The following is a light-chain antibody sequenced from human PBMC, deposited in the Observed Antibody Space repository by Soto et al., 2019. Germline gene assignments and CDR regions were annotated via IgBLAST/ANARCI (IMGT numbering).Light chain of an antibody. Sequence: EIWMTQYPATLSVSPGERATLSCWASQSVSIKLAWYQQKPGQAPRLLIYDTSTRATGIPARFSGSGSGTELTLTISSLKSADFAVYYCQQYNNWHPITFGQGTRLEIK. CDR3: QQYNNWHPIT. V-gene: IGKV3-15*01. CDR2: DTS. J-gene: IGKJ5*01. CDR1: QSVSIK.